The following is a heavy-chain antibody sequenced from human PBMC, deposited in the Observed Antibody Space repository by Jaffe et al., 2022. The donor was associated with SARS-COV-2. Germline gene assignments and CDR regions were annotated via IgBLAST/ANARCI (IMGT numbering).Heavy chain of an antibody. V-gene: IGHV4-39*01. CDR1: GGSISSSSYY. Sequence: QLQLQESGPGLVKPSETLSLTCTVSGGSISSSSYYWGWIRQPPGKGLEWIGSIYYSGSTYYNPSLKSRVTISVDTSKNQFSLKLSSVTAADTAVYYCARLVQMATIYADAFDIWGQGTMVTVSS. J-gene: IGHJ3*02. D-gene: IGHD5-12*01. CDR2: IYYSGST. CDR3: ARLVQMATIYADAFDI.